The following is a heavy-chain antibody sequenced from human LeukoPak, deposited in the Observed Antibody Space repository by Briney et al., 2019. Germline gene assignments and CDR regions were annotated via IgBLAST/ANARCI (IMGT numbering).Heavy chain of an antibody. CDR3: ARAPSSSSWLDGLYDSYYYMDV. Sequence: TGVSLRLSCAASGLTLSRYSMNWVRQAPGKGLECVTSLRSRSSYIHYADSVKGRFTISRRNPKNSLYMQMNSLRADDTAVYYSARAPSSSSWLDGLYDSYYYMDVWGKGTTVTVSS. V-gene: IGHV3-21*01. CDR1: GLTLSRYS. D-gene: IGHD6-13*01. CDR2: LRSRSSYI. J-gene: IGHJ6*03.